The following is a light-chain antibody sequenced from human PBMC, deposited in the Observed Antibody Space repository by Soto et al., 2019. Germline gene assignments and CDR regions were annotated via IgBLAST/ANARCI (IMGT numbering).Light chain of an antibody. CDR1: SSDVGGYNY. CDR3: SSYTSSSTL. CDR2: AVT. Sequence: QYSLTQPASVSGSPGQSITISCTGTSSDVGGYNYVSWYQQHPGKAPKLMIYAVTDRPSGVSSRFSGSKSGNTASLNISGLQAEDEADYYCSSYTSSSTLFGTGTKLTVL. V-gene: IGLV2-14*01. J-gene: IGLJ1*01.